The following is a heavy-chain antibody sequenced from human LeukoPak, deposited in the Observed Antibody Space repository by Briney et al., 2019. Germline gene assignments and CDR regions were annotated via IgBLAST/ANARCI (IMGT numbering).Heavy chain of an antibody. CDR3: AGGYCTATDCHGGWWFHL. CDR1: GFTVSSSY. Sequence: AGGSLRLSCAASGFTVSSSYMSWVRQAPGKELEWVSVIYRDGETYYAGSVKGRFTISRDNSKNTVYLQMTNLRVEDTAVYFCAGGYCTATDCHGGWWFHLWGQGTLVSVSS. D-gene: IGHD2-8*02. V-gene: IGHV3-53*01. CDR2: IYRDGET. J-gene: IGHJ5*02.